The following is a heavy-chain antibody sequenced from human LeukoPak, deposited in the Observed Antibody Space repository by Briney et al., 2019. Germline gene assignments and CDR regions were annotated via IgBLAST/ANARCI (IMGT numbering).Heavy chain of an antibody. Sequence: SETLSLTCAVSGGSISSYYWSWIRQPPGKGLEWIGYIHYSGSTDYNPSLKSRVTISVDTSKNQFSLKLSSVTAADTAVYYCARARYHTEMTYFRTVYYFDYWGQGTLVTVSS. V-gene: IGHV4-59*01. J-gene: IGHJ4*02. CDR1: GGSISSYY. CDR2: IHYSGST. CDR3: ARARYHTEMTYFRTVYYFDY. D-gene: IGHD2-8*01.